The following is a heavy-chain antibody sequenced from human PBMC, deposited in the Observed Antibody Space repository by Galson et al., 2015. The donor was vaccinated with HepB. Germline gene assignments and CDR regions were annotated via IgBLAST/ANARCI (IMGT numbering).Heavy chain of an antibody. CDR3: ARENYYDSSGIDY. D-gene: IGHD3-22*01. V-gene: IGHV3-21*01. J-gene: IGHJ4*02. Sequence: SLRLSCAASGFTFSSYSMNWVRQAPGKGLEWVSSISSSSSYIYYADSVKGRFTISRDNAKNSLYLQMNSLRAEDTAVYYCARENYYDSSGIDYWGQGTLVTVSS. CDR1: GFTFSSYS. CDR2: ISSSSSYI.